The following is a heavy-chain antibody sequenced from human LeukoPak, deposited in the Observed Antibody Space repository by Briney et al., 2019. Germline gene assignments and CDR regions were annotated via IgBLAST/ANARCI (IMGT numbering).Heavy chain of an antibody. D-gene: IGHD1-1*01. CDR2: FDPEDGET. J-gene: IGHJ6*03. Sequence: ASVKVSCKVSGYTLTELSMHWVRQAPGKGLEWMGGFDPEDGETIYAQKFQGRVTMTEDTSTDTAYMELSSLRSEDTAVYYCATGGPNEKNYYYYYMDVWGKGTTVTVSS. V-gene: IGHV1-24*01. CDR1: GYTLTELS. CDR3: ATGGPNEKNYYYYYMDV.